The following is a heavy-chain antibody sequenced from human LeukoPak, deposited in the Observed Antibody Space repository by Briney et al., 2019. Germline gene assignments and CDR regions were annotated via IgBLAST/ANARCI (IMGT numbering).Heavy chain of an antibody. CDR1: GGSISSYY. V-gene: IGHV4-59*08. Sequence: SETLSLTCTVSGGSISSYYWSWIRQPPGKGLEWIGYIYYSGSTNYNPSLKSRVTISVDTCKNQFSLKLSSVTAADTAVYYCARGLGSGWYSYWGQGTLVTVSS. D-gene: IGHD6-19*01. CDR3: ARGLGSGWYSY. CDR2: IYYSGST. J-gene: IGHJ4*02.